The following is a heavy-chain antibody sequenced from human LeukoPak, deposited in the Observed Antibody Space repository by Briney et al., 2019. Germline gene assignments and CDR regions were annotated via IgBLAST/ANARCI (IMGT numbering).Heavy chain of an antibody. D-gene: IGHD1-14*01. Sequence: ASVKVSCKASGVTFGGYTITWVRHAPGQGLEWKGHVIPVFGSVTYAQKFQGRVTLNTDESTRTVYMELSSLRSEDTAVYYCARALDGLTGTTYFDFWGQGTLVTVAS. CDR3: ARALDGLTGTTYFDF. CDR1: GVTFGGYT. CDR2: VIPVFGSV. J-gene: IGHJ4*02. V-gene: IGHV1-69*05.